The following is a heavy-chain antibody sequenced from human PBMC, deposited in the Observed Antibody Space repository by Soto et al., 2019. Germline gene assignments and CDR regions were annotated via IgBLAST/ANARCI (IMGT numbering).Heavy chain of an antibody. V-gene: IGHV3-30-3*01. J-gene: IGHJ4*02. CDR3: ARVDGDYLLAYLDY. D-gene: IGHD4-17*01. CDR1: GITFSSDA. CDR2: ISYDGSNK. Sequence: QVQLVESGGGVVQPGRSLRFSCAASGITFSSDAMYWVRQAPGKGLEWVAVISYDGSNKYYADSVKGRFIISRDYSKNTLYLQMNSLRAEDTAVYYCARVDGDYLLAYLDYWGQGTLVTVSS.